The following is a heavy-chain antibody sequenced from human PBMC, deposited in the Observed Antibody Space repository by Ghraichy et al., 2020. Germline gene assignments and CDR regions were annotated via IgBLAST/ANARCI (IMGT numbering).Heavy chain of an antibody. J-gene: IGHJ4*02. CDR3: ARGRAVTSFGVDPDYFDF. V-gene: IGHV4-59*01. CDR2: IQNGWST. D-gene: IGHD3-3*01. Sequence: SETLSLTCLVSSDSITDYFWSWIRQTPGKRLEWLGYIQNGWSTKYYPSLKSRLTISMDTSKRQFSLRLSSVTAADTAVYYCARGRAVTSFGVDPDYFDFWGQGTLVTVSS. CDR1: SDSITDYF.